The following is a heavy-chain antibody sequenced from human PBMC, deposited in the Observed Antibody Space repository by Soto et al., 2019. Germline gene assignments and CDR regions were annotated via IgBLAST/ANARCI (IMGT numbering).Heavy chain of an antibody. CDR1: GFTFSDYA. D-gene: IGHD2-15*01. J-gene: IGHJ3*02. Sequence: EGHLLESGGGLVQPGGSLRLSCAASGFTFSDYAMSWVRQAPGKGLEWVSGLGGSNSDTHYAASVEGRFTVSRDNSKSTLFLQMNSLRVEDTAVYYCAKDKVDHNSVWDPFDIWGQGTLVTVSS. CDR3: AKDKVDHNSVWDPFDI. V-gene: IGHV3-23*01. CDR2: LGGSNSDT.